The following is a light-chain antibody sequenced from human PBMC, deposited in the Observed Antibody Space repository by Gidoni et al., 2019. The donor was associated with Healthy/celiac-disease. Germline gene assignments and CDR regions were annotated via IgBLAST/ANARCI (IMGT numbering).Light chain of an antibody. CDR3: QSADSSGTYV. Sequence: SSELTQPPSVSVSPGQTARITCSGDALPKQYAYWYQQKPGQAPVLVIYKDSERPSGIPERFSGSSSGTTGTLTISGVQAEDEADYYCQSADSSGTYVFGTGTKVTVL. V-gene: IGLV3-25*03. J-gene: IGLJ1*01. CDR2: KDS. CDR1: ALPKQY.